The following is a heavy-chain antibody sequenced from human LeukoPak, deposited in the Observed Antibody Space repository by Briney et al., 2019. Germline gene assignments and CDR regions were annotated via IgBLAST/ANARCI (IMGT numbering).Heavy chain of an antibody. D-gene: IGHD3-3*01. CDR3: ARSKGGVVISDY. CDR1: GFTFSSYS. CDR2: ISSSSSYI. Sequence: GGSLRLSCAASGFTFSSYSMNWVRQAPGKGLEWVSSISSSSSYIYYADSVKGRFTISRDNAKNSLYLQMNSLRAEDTAVYYCARSKGGVVISDYWGQGLLVTVSS. J-gene: IGHJ4*02. V-gene: IGHV3-21*01.